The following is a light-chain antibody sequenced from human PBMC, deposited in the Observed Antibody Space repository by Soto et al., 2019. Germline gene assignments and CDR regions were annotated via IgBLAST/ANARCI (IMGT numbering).Light chain of an antibody. CDR2: GAS. Sequence: EMLMTQSPATLSLSPGGIATLSCRASESVSNHLAWYQQKPGQAPRLLIYGASTRATGIPARFSGSGSGTEFTLTISSLQSEDFAVYHCQQYNNWPRTFGQGTKVDIK. CDR3: QQYNNWPRT. CDR1: ESVSNH. J-gene: IGKJ1*01. V-gene: IGKV3-15*01.